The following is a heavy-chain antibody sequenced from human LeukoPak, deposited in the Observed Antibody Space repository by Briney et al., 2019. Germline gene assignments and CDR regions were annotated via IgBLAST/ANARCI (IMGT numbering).Heavy chain of an antibody. D-gene: IGHD6-13*01. V-gene: IGHV3-23*01. CDR3: AKQPAYSSSWPYYFDY. Sequence: GGSLRHSCVGSGFTFSNYLMNWVRQAPGKGPEWVSAISGSGGSTYYADSVKGRFTISRDNSKNTLYLQMNSLRAEDTAVYYCAKQPAYSSSWPYYFDYWGQGTLVTVSS. CDR2: ISGSGGST. J-gene: IGHJ4*02. CDR1: GFTFSNYL.